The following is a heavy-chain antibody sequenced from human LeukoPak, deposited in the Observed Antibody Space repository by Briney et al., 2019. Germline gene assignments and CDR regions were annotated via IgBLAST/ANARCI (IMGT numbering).Heavy chain of an antibody. CDR3: ARQPTYYYGSGSHNSFDY. V-gene: IGHV2-70*11. Sequence: SGPTLVKPTQTLTLTCTFSGFSLSTSGMCVSWIRQPPGKALEWLARIDWGDDKYYSTSLKTRLTISKDTSKNQVVLTMTNMDPVDTATYYCARQPTYYYGSGSHNSFDYWGQGTLVTVSS. CDR2: IDWGDDK. J-gene: IGHJ4*02. CDR1: GFSLSTSGMC. D-gene: IGHD3-10*01.